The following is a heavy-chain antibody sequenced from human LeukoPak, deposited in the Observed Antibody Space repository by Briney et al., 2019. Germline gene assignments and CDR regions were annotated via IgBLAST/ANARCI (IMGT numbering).Heavy chain of an antibody. D-gene: IGHD3-10*01. CDR1: GFTVSSNY. J-gene: IGHJ4*02. CDR2: IYSGGST. CDR3: ATPYGGGAIYYFDY. V-gene: IGHV3-53*01. Sequence: GGSLRLSCAASGFTVSSNYMSWVRQAPGKGLEWVSVIYSGGSTYYADSVKGRFTISRDNSKNTLYLQMNSLRAEDTAVYYCATPYGGGAIYYFDYWGQGTLVTVSS.